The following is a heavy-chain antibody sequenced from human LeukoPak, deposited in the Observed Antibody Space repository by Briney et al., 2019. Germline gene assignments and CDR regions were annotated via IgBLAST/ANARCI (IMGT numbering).Heavy chain of an antibody. Sequence: AGGSLRLSCAASGFTFSHYAMSWVRQAPGKGLEWVSGISGSGGSTYYADSVKGRFTVSRDNSKNKLYLQMTSLRVEDTAVYYCAKELAYAYYFDVWGKGTTVTVSS. J-gene: IGHJ6*03. D-gene: IGHD1-1*01. CDR2: ISGSGGST. V-gene: IGHV3-23*01. CDR1: GFTFSHYA. CDR3: AKELAYAYYFDV.